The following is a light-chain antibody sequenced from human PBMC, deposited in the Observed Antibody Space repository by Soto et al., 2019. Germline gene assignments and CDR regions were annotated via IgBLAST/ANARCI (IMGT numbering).Light chain of an antibody. J-gene: IGLJ2*01. V-gene: IGLV2-8*01. Sequence: QSALTQPPSASGSPGQSVTISCTGTSSDVGGYNYVSWYQQHPGKAPKLMIYEVSKRPSGVPDRFSGSKSGNTASLTVSGLPASDVADYYHSSYAGSNISVVFGGGTKLTVL. CDR1: SSDVGGYNY. CDR2: EVS. CDR3: SSYAGSNISVV.